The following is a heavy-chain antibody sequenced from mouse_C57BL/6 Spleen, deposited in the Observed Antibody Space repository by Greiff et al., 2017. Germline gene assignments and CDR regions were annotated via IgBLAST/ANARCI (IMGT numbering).Heavy chain of an antibody. D-gene: IGHD1-1*01. CDR3: ARDTTVVAFDN. CDR1: GYAFSSSW. J-gene: IGHJ2*01. V-gene: IGHV1-82*01. Sequence: QVQLKESGPELVKPGASVKISCKASGYAFSSSWLNWVKQRPGKGLEGIGRIYPGDGDTNYNGKFKGKATLTADKSSSTAYMQLSSLTSEDSAVYFCARDTTVVAFDNWGQGTTLTVSS. CDR2: IYPGDGDT.